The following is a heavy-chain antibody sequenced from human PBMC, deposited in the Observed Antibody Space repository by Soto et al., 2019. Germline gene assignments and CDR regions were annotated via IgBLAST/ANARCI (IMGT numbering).Heavy chain of an antibody. CDR1: GSSISSYY. J-gene: IGHJ3*02. CDR3: ERGTRRAPDI. Sequence: SETLSLTCTVSGSSISSYYWSWIRQPPGKGLGWIGYIYYSGSTNYNPSLKSRVTISVDTSKNQFSLKLSSVTAADTAVYYCERGTRRAPDIWGQGTMVTV. V-gene: IGHV4-59*01. CDR2: IYYSGST.